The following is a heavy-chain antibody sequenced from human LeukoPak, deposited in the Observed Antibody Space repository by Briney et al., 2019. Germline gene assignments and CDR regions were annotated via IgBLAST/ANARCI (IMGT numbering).Heavy chain of an antibody. V-gene: IGHV7-4-1*02. CDR2: INTNTGNP. Sequence: ASVKVSCKASGYTFTGYYMHWMRQAPGQGLEWMGWINTNTGNPTYAQGFTGRFVFSLDTSVSTASLQISSLKAEDTAVYYCASMVRGTKGVGWFDPWGQGTLVTVSS. CDR1: GYTFTGYY. CDR3: ASMVRGTKGVGWFDP. D-gene: IGHD3-10*01. J-gene: IGHJ5*02.